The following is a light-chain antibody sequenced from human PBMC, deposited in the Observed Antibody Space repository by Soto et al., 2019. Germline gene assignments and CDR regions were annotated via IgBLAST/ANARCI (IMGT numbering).Light chain of an antibody. V-gene: IGKV1-5*01. CDR2: DAS. Sequence: DIQMTQSPSTLSASVGDRVTITCRASQSISSWLAWYQQKPGKAPKLLIYDASSLESGVPSRFSGSASGTEFTLTISSLQPDDFATSYCQQYNSYSGTFGQGTKVDIK. CDR3: QQYNSYSGT. J-gene: IGKJ2*01. CDR1: QSISSW.